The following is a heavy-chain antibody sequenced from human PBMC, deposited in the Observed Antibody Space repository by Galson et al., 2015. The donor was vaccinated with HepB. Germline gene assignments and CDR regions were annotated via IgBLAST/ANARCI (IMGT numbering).Heavy chain of an antibody. V-gene: IGHV3-21*01. D-gene: IGHD3-10*01. Sequence: SLRLSCAASGFTFSSYSMNWVRQAPGKGLEWVSSISSSSSYIYYADSVKGRFTISRDNAKNSLYLQMNSLRAEDTAVYYCARGREGFGEFLYWGQGTLVTVSS. CDR3: ARGREGFGEFLY. CDR1: GFTFSSYS. J-gene: IGHJ4*02. CDR2: ISSSSSYI.